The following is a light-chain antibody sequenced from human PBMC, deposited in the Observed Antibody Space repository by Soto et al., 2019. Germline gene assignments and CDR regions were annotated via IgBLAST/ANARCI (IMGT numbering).Light chain of an antibody. CDR3: QHRSNWPPT. CDR1: QSVSSY. V-gene: IGKV3-11*01. J-gene: IGKJ2*01. CDR2: DAS. Sequence: EIVLTQSPATLSLSPGERATLSCRASQSVSSYLAWYQQKPGQAPRLLIYDASNRATGIPARFSGSGSGTDFTLTISSLEPEDFEVYYCQHRSNWPPTFSQGTKLEIK.